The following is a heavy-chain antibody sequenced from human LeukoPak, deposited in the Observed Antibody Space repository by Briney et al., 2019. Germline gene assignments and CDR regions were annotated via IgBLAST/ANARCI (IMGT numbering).Heavy chain of an antibody. J-gene: IGHJ4*02. CDR2: INPNTGGT. CDR1: GYTFTGYY. CDR3: ARAMYSSGWYPFDY. D-gene: IGHD6-19*01. V-gene: IGHV1-2*02. Sequence: ASVKVSCKAPGYTFTGYYMHWVRQAPGQGLEWMGWINPNTGGTNYAQKFQGRVTMTRDTSISTAYMELSSLRSDDTAVYYCARAMYSSGWYPFDYWGQGTLVTVSS.